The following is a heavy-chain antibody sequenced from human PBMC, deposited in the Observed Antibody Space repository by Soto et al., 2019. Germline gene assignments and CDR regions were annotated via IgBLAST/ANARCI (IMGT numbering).Heavy chain of an antibody. Sequence: ASVKVSCTVSGYTLTELSIHWVRQAPGKGLEWMGGFDPEDGETIYAQKFQGRVTMTEDTSTDTAYMELSSLRSEDTAVYYCATDPHYDFWSGYRLDYWGQGTLVTVSS. J-gene: IGHJ4*02. V-gene: IGHV1-24*01. D-gene: IGHD3-3*01. CDR3: ATDPHYDFWSGYRLDY. CDR2: FDPEDGET. CDR1: GYTLTELS.